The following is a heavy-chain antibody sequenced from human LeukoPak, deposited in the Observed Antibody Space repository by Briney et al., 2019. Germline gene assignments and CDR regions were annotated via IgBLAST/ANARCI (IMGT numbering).Heavy chain of an antibody. D-gene: IGHD3-9*01. J-gene: IGHJ4*02. V-gene: IGHV1-24*01. CDR3: ATLDYDILTGYSHFDY. CDR1: GYTLTELS. CDR2: FDPEDGET. Sequence: ASVKVSCKVSGYTLTELSMHWVRQAPGKGLEWMGGFDPEDGETIYAQKFQGRVTMTEDTSTDTAYMELSRLRSEDTAVYYCATLDYDILTGYSHFDYWGQGTLVTVSS.